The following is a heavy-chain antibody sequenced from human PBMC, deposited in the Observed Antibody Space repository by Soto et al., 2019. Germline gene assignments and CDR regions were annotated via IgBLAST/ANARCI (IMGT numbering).Heavy chain of an antibody. V-gene: IGHV3-15*07. J-gene: IGHJ5*02. CDR3: TTESYYYDSSGYPRVPFDP. Sequence: GGSLRLSCAASGCTFSNAWMNWVRQAPEKGLEWVGRIKSKTDGGTTDYAAPVKGRFTISRDDSKNTLYLQMNSLKTEDTAVYYCTTESYYYDSSGYPRVPFDPWGQGTLVTVSS. D-gene: IGHD3-22*01. CDR2: IKSKTDGGTT. CDR1: GCTFSNAW.